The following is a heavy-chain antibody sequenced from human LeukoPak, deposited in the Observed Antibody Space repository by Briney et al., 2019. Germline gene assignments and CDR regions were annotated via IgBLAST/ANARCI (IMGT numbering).Heavy chain of an antibody. J-gene: IGHJ4*02. CDR3: TSENSSGWYYFDY. V-gene: IGHV3-49*04. CDR2: IRSKAYGGKT. CDR1: GFTFGDYA. D-gene: IGHD6-19*01. Sequence: GGSLRLSCTASGFTFGDYAMSWVRQAPGKGLEWVGFIRSKAYGGKTEYSASVKGRFTISRDDSKSIAYLQMNSLKTEDTAVYYYTSENSSGWYYFDYWGQGTLVTVSS.